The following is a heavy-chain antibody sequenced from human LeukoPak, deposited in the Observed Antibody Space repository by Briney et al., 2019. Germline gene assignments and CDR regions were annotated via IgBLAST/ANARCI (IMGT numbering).Heavy chain of an antibody. Sequence: PSETLSLTCTVPGGSISSHYWSWIRQPPGKGLEWIGYIYYSGSTNYNPSLKSRVTISVDTSKNQFSLKLSSVTAADTAVYYCAREGSDAFDIWGQGTMVTVSS. CDR2: IYYSGST. V-gene: IGHV4-59*11. CDR1: GGSISSHY. J-gene: IGHJ3*02. CDR3: AREGSDAFDI.